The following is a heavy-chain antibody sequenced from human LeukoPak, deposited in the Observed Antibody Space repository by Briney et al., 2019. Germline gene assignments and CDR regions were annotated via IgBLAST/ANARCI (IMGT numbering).Heavy chain of an antibody. D-gene: IGHD6-19*01. Sequence: GGSLRLSCAASGFTFSNYAMTWVRQGPGKGLEWVSGISGSGDTTYYADSEKGRFTTSRDNFRNTLYLQMNSLTVDDTAVYFCARESFKAVAGYLDYWGQGILVTVSS. CDR3: ARESFKAVAGYLDY. V-gene: IGHV3-23*01. J-gene: IGHJ4*02. CDR1: GFTFSNYA. CDR2: ISGSGDTT.